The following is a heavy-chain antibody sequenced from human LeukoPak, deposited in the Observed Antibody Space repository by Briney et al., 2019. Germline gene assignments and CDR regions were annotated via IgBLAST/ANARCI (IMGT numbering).Heavy chain of an antibody. CDR2: ISAYNGNT. Sequence: ASVKVSCKASGYTFTSYGISWVRRAPGQGLEWMGWISAYNGNTNYAQKLQGRVTMTTDTSTSTAYMELRSLRSDDTAVYYCARDQGYDSSGYYFDYWGQGTLVTVSS. CDR3: ARDQGYDSSGYYFDY. CDR1: GYTFTSYG. J-gene: IGHJ4*02. D-gene: IGHD3-22*01. V-gene: IGHV1-18*01.